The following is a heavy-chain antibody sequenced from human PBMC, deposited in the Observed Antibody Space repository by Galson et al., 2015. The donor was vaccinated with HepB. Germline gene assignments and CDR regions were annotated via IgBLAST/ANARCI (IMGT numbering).Heavy chain of an antibody. Sequence: SLRLSCAASGFTFSDYYISRIRQAPGKGLEWISYTSSSGIYTYYADSVKGRFTISRDNAKNPLYVQMNSLRAEDTAIYYCARDARGNNYGGVDNWGQGTLVTVSS. V-gene: IGHV3-11*06. D-gene: IGHD3-16*01. J-gene: IGHJ4*02. CDR2: TSSSGIYT. CDR3: ARDARGNNYGGVDN. CDR1: GFTFSDYY.